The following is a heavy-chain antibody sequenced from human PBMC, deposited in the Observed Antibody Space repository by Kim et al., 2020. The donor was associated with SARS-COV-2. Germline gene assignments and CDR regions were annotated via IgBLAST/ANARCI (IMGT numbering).Heavy chain of an antibody. J-gene: IGHJ4*02. V-gene: IGHV3-21*01. CDR3: AREQRDIVVVPAAPPGY. CDR1: GFTFSSYS. CDR2: ISSSSSYI. D-gene: IGHD2-2*01. Sequence: GGSLRLSCAASGFTFSSYSMNWVRQAPGKGLEWVSSISSSSSYIYYADSVKGRFTISRDNAKNSLYLQMNSLRAEDTAVYYCAREQRDIVVVPAAPPGYWGQGTLVTVSS.